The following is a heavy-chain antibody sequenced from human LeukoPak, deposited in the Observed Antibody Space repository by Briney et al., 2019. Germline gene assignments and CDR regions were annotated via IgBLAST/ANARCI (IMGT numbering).Heavy chain of an antibody. CDR1: GFTFSSYS. CDR3: ATAKPFYCSGGSCHSAPFLGAFDI. Sequence: GGSLRLSCAASGFTFSSYSMNWVRQAPGKGLEWVSSISSSSSYIYYADSVKGRFTISRDNAKNSLYLQMNSLRAEDTAVYYCATAKPFYCSGGSCHSAPFLGAFDIWGQGTMVTVSS. J-gene: IGHJ3*02. D-gene: IGHD2-15*01. CDR2: ISSSSSYI. V-gene: IGHV3-21*01.